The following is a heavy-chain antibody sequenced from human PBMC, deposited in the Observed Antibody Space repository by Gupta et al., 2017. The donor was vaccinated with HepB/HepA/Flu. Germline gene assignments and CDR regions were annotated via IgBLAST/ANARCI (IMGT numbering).Heavy chain of an antibody. Sequence: EMQLVESGGGLVQPRGSLRLSCASSGFTFSSSWMHWVRQAPGKGLVWVSRMSTDGSTTDYADSVKGRFTISRDNAKNTLYLQMNSLRAEDTAVDYCARAISGNYGRFESWGQGTLVTVSS. V-gene: IGHV3-74*01. CDR3: ARAISGNYGRFES. CDR2: MSTDGSTT. D-gene: IGHD1-20*01. J-gene: IGHJ5*01. CDR1: GFTFSSSW.